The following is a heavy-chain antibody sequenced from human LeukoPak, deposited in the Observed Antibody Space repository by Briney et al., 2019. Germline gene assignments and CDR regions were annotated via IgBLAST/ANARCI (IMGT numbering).Heavy chain of an antibody. CDR1: GFIFSNYW. V-gene: IGHV3-7*03. CDR2: IKPDGSEA. Sequence: GSLRLSCAASGFIFSNYWMTWVRQAPGKGLEWVANIKPDGSEAHYVDSLKGRFAISRDNAKISLYLQMNSLRAEDTAVYYCAGPPQAGPFDYWGQGTLVTVSS. D-gene: IGHD6-19*01. CDR3: AGPPQAGPFDY. J-gene: IGHJ4*02.